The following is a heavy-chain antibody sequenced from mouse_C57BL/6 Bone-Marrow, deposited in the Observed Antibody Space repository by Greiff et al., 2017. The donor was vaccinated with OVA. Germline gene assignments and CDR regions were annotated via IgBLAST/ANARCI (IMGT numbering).Heavy chain of an antibody. CDR3: AREGTTEGFAY. Sequence: VVESGPELVKPGASLKISCKASGYTFTDYYINWVKQRPGQGLEWIGWIYPGSGNTKYNEKFKGKATLTVDTSSSTAYMQLSSLTSEDSAVYFCAREGTTEGFAYWGQGTLVTVSA. CDR1: GYTFTDYY. CDR2: IYPGSGNT. V-gene: IGHV1-84*01. D-gene: IGHD1-1*01. J-gene: IGHJ3*01.